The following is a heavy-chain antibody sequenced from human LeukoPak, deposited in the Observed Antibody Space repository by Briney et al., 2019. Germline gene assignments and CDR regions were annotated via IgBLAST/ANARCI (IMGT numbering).Heavy chain of an antibody. CDR3: TTDYYDYVWGGYRPDY. Sequence: SGGSLRLSCAASGFTFSSYGMHWVRQAPGKGLEWVAVISYDGSNKYYADSVKGRFTISRDNSKNTLYLQMNSLKTEDTAVYYCTTDYYDYVWGGYRPDYWGQGTLVTVSS. V-gene: IGHV3-30*03. D-gene: IGHD3-16*02. CDR1: GFTFSSYG. J-gene: IGHJ4*02. CDR2: ISYDGSNK.